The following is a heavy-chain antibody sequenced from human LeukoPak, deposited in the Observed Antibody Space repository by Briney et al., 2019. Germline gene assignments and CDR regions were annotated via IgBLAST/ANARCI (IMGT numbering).Heavy chain of an antibody. CDR2: IIPIFGTA. CDR1: GGTFSSYA. V-gene: IGHV1-69*06. CDR3: ARAPTYSGSYYYYYYYYMDV. J-gene: IGHJ6*03. Sequence: ASVKVSCKASGGTFSSYAISWVREAPGQGLEWMGGIIPIFGTANYAQKFQGRVTITADKSTSTAYMELSSLRSEDTAVYYCARAPTYSGSYYYYYYYYMDVWGKGTTVTVSS. D-gene: IGHD1-26*01.